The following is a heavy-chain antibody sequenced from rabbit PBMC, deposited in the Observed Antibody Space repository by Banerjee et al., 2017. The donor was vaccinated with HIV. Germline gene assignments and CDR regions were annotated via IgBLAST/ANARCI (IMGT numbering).Heavy chain of an antibody. CDR1: GFSFSSSYF. CDR3: ARDLAGVIGWNFNL. CDR2: IDAGKSGNT. Sequence: QEQLEESGGDLVQPEGSLTLTCTASGFSFSSSYFMCWVRQAPGKGLEWIACIDAGKSGNTVYATWAKGRFTISRTSSTTVALQMTSLTAADTATYFCARDLAGVIGWNFNLWGPGTLVTVS. V-gene: IGHV1S45*01. J-gene: IGHJ4*01. D-gene: IGHD4-1*01.